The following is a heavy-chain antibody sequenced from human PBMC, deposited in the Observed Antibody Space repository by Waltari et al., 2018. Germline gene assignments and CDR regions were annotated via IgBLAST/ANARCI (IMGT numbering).Heavy chain of an antibody. J-gene: IGHJ4*02. V-gene: IGHV4-38-2*01. D-gene: IGHD3-10*01. CDR1: GYSISSGYY. CDR3: ARVEDPITMVQGYYFDY. CDR2: IYHSGST. Sequence: QVQLQESGPGLVKPSETLSLTCAVSGYSISSGYYWGWLRQPPGKGLEWIGSIYHSGSTYYNPSLKSRVTISVDTSKNQFSLKLSSVTAADTAVYYCARVEDPITMVQGYYFDYWGQGTLVTVSS.